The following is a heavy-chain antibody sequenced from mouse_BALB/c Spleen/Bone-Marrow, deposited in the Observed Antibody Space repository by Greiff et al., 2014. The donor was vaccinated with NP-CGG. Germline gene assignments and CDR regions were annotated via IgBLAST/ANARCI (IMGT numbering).Heavy chain of an antibody. CDR1: GFNIKDTY. D-gene: IGHD1-1*01. V-gene: IGHV14-3*02. J-gene: IGHJ3*01. CDR2: IDPANGNT. Sequence: EVQLQQSGAELVKPGASVKLSCTASGFNIKDTYMHWVKQRPEQGLEWIGRIDPANGNTKYDPKFQGKATITADTSSNTAYLQLSSLTSEDTAGYSCSIYYYGSSGFAYWGQGTLVTVSS. CDR3: SIYYYGSSGFAY.